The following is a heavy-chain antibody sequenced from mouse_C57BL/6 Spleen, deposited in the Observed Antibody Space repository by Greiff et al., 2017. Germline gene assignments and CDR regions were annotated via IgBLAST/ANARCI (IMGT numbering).Heavy chain of an antibody. J-gene: IGHJ2*01. CDR2: INPYNGDT. Sequence: EVQLQQSGPELVKPGDSVKISCKASGYSFTGYFMNWVMQSHGKSLEWIGRINPYNGDTFYNQKFKGKATLTVDKSSSTAHMELRSLTSEDSAVXDCARGDYDEEGFDYWGQGTTLTVSS. V-gene: IGHV1-20*01. CDR3: ARGDYDEEGFDY. CDR1: GYSFTGYF. D-gene: IGHD2-4*01.